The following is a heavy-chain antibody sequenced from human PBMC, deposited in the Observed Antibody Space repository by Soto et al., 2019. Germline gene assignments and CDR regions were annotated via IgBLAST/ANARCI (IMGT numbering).Heavy chain of an antibody. CDR3: AKNYTYDSPGYKRFDY. V-gene: IGHV3-23*01. J-gene: IGHJ4*02. D-gene: IGHD3-22*01. CDR2: ISGSGVST. CDR1: GFTFSSYA. Sequence: VRLSCAASGFTFSSYAMSWVRQAPGKGLEWVSAISGSGVSTHYADSVKGRFTISRDNSKNTLYLQMNSPRADDTAVYYCAKNYTYDSPGYKRFDYWGQGTLGILSS.